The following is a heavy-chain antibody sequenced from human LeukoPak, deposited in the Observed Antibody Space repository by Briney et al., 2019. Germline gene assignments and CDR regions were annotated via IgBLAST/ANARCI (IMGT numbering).Heavy chain of an antibody. CDR3: AKDGPTYGYFDY. CDR2: FSSNGGST. Sequence: QPGGSLRLSCAASGFTFSSYAMHWVRQAPGKGLEYVSAFSSNGGSTYYANSVKGRFTISRDNSKNTLYLQMGSLRAEDMAVYYCAKDGPTYGYFDYWGQGTLVTVSS. J-gene: IGHJ4*02. CDR1: GFTFSSYA. V-gene: IGHV3-64*01. D-gene: IGHD3-16*01.